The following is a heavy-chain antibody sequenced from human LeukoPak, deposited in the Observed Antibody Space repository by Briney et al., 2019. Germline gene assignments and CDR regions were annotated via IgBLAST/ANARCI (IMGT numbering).Heavy chain of an antibody. Sequence: PGRSLRLSCAASGFTFSSYAMHWVRQAPGKGLEWVAVIPYDGSNKYYADSVKGRFTISRDSSKNALYLQMNSLRAEDTAVYYCARDGLGTDMVPKPSDAFDIWGQGTMVTVSS. CDR1: GFTFSSYA. J-gene: IGHJ3*02. CDR2: IPYDGSNK. CDR3: ARDGLGTDMVPKPSDAFDI. D-gene: IGHD4/OR15-4a*01. V-gene: IGHV3-30-3*01.